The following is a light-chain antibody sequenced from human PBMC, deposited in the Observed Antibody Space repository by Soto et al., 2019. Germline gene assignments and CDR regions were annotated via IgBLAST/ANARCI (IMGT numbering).Light chain of an antibody. CDR2: ANT. CDR1: SSNIGPTSD. CDR3: RHDEGSLLEYV. J-gene: IGLJ3*02. Sequence: QSVLTQPPSVSGAPGQRVTISCTGSSSNIGPTSDVSWYQQLPGTAPKLLIYANTNRPSGVPDRFSGPKSGTSASLAITGLRVEVKADYFHRHDEGSLLEYVFGGGTKLTVL. V-gene: IGLV1-40*01.